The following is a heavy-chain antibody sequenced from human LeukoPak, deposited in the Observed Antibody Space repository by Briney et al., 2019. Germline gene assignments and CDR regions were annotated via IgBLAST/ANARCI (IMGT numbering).Heavy chain of an antibody. V-gene: IGHV4-4*02. J-gene: IGHJ4*02. CDR1: GVSLSSNNW. CDR2: IHESGST. Sequence: PSGTLSLTCAVSGVSLSSNNWWSWVRQPPGKGLEWIGEIHESGSTNYNPSLKSRVTISVDKSKDQLSLKLSSVTAADTAVYYCARHEGFSQKDWGQGTQVTVS. CDR3: ARHEGFSQKD.